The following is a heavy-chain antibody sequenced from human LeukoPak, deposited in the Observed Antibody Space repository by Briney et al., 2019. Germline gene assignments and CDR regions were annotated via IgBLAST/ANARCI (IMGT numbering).Heavy chain of an antibody. J-gene: IGHJ6*03. Sequence: GGSLRLSCAASAFSFSAYNMNWGRQAPGKGLEWVSYITSSSSTIYYADYVEGRLTLSRDNAKNSLYLQMNSLRAEDTAVYYCARETTSFYYMDVWGKGTTVPVSS. CDR3: ARETTSFYYMDV. CDR2: ITSSSSTI. CDR1: AFSFSAYN. V-gene: IGHV3-48*01. D-gene: IGHD1/OR15-1a*01.